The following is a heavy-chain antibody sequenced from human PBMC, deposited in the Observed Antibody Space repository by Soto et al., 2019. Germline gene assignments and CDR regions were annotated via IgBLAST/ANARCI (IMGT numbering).Heavy chain of an antibody. Sequence: QVQLQESGPGLVKPSGTLSLTCAVSGGSISSSNWWSWVRQSPGKGLEWIGEIYHGGTTNYNPSLKSRVTISVDKSKDQFSLKLTSVTAADTAVYYCARSAGGNSFFEYWGQGTPVTVSS. CDR1: GGSISSSNW. D-gene: IGHD2-21*02. CDR2: IYHGGTT. CDR3: ARSAGGNSFFEY. J-gene: IGHJ4*02. V-gene: IGHV4-4*02.